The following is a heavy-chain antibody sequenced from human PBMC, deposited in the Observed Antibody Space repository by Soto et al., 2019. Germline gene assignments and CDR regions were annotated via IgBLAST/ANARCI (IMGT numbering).Heavy chain of an antibody. CDR3: ATSWSGYDETTDY. CDR2: ISYDGSNK. J-gene: IGHJ4*02. V-gene: IGHV3-30-3*01. CDR1: GFTFSSYA. D-gene: IGHD3-3*01. Sequence: PGGSLRLSCAASGFTFSSYAMHWVRQAPGKGLEWVAVISYDGSNKYYADSVKGRFTISRDNSKNTLYLQMNSLRAEDTAVYYCATSWSGYDETTDYWGQGT.